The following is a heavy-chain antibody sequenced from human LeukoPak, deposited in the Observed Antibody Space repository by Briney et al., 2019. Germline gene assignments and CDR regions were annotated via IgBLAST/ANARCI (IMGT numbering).Heavy chain of an antibody. Sequence: SETLSLTCTVSGGSISSSIYYWGWIRQPPGKGLEWIGEIYHSGSTNYNPSLKSRVTISVDKSKNQFSLKLSSVTAADTAVYYCARDTAPDYYYYGMDVWGQGTTVTVSS. D-gene: IGHD5-18*01. CDR2: IYHSGST. J-gene: IGHJ6*02. V-gene: IGHV4-39*07. CDR3: ARDTAPDYYYYGMDV. CDR1: GGSISSSIYY.